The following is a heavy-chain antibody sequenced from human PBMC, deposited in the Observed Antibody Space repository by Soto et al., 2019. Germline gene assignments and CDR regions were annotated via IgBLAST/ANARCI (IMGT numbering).Heavy chain of an antibody. D-gene: IGHD6-13*01. CDR1: GFTFSSYS. J-gene: IGHJ4*02. V-gene: IGHV3-48*01. Sequence: EVQLVESGGGLVQPGGSLRLSCAASGFTFSSYSMNWVRQAPGKGLEWVSYISGRTSFLYYTDSVKGRFTISRDNAKNSLHLQMNSLRAEDTAVYYCARDPQPIATAGIYYFDYWGQGTLVTVSS. CDR3: ARDPQPIATAGIYYFDY. CDR2: ISGRTSFL.